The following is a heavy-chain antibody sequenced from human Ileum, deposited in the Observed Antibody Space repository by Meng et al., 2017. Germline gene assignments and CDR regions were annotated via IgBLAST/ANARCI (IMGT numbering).Heavy chain of an antibody. V-gene: IGHV1-69*10. D-gene: IGHD2-15*01. CDR2: IIPILNAS. CDR1: GGAFSSSA. CDR3: ARDCSGGGCFDP. Sequence: QVKLVQSGAEVNYPGSSGTVPYTASGGAFSSSAIGWLRPAPGRGLEWMGGIIPILNASTYAQNFKGRVTLSADMATTTVSMELSSLTSDDTAVYFCARDCSGGGCFDPWGQGTLVTVSS. J-gene: IGHJ5*02.